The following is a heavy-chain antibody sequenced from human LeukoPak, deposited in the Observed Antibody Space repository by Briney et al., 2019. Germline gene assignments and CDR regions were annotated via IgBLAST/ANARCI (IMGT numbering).Heavy chain of an antibody. CDR3: AKDRYYYGSCFDY. Sequence: GGSLRLSCAASGFTFSSYAMSWVRQAPGKGLEWVSAISGSGGSTYDADSVKGRFTISRDNSKNTLYLQMNSLRAEDTAVYHCAKDRYYYGSCFDYWGQGTLVSVSS. V-gene: IGHV3-23*01. CDR2: ISGSGGST. D-gene: IGHD3-10*01. J-gene: IGHJ4*02. CDR1: GFTFSSYA.